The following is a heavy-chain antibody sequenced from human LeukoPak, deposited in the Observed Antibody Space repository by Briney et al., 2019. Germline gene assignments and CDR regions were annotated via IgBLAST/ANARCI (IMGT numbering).Heavy chain of an antibody. CDR3: ARDRAHSSLYYHGMDV. Sequence: LRLSCAASGFTFSSYAMSWIRQHPGKGLEWIGYIYYSGSTYYNPSLKSRVTISVDTSKNQFSLKLSSVTAADTAVYYCARDRAHSSLYYHGMDVWGQGTTVTVSS. V-gene: IGHV4-31*02. D-gene: IGHD6-13*01. J-gene: IGHJ6*02. CDR1: GFTFSSYA. CDR2: IYYSGST.